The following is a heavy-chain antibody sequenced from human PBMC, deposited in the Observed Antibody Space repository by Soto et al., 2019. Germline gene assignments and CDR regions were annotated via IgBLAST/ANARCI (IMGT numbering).Heavy chain of an antibody. CDR3: ARQGSY. J-gene: IGHJ4*02. CDR2: IYFNGKT. CDR1: GVSISDTSYY. V-gene: IGHV4-39*01. Sequence: SETLSLTCNVSGVSISDTSYYWGWIRQPPGKGLEWIGTIYFNGKTFYNPSLKSRLTISVDTSKNQISLRLTPVTAADTAVYYCARQGSYWGQGTLVTVSS.